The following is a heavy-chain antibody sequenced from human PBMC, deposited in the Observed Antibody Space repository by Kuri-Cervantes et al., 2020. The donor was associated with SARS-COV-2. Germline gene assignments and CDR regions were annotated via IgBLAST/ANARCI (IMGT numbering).Heavy chain of an antibody. Sequence: SVRVSCKASGYTFTVYYIHWVRQAPGQGLEWMGGIIPICGTANYAQKFQGRVTITADKSTSTAYMELSSLRSEDTAVYYCARATGTTGPRAFDIWGQGTMVPSPQ. D-gene: IGHD1-1*01. J-gene: IGHJ3*02. CDR1: GYTFTVYY. CDR2: IIPICGTA. CDR3: ARATGTTGPRAFDI. V-gene: IGHV1-69*06.